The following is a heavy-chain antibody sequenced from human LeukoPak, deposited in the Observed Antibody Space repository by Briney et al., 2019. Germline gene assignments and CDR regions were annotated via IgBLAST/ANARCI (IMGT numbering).Heavy chain of an antibody. CDR3: ARGFGSGTSPIDL. J-gene: IGHJ5*02. D-gene: IGHD3-10*01. CDR2: IYAPDLT. V-gene: IGHV4-4*07. CDR1: GRSIRSVY. Sequence: PSETLSLTCTVSGRSIRSVYWNWIRQSAGKGLEWIGRIYAPDLTNYNPSLQSRVTLSVDMSKNELSLTLKSVTAADTAVYYCARGFGSGTSPIDLWGQGALVTDSS.